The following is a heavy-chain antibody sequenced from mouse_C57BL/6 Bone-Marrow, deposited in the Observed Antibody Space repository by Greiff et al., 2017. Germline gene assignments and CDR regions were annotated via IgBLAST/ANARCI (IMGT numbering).Heavy chain of an antibody. Sequence: VQLQQSGAELARPGASVTLSCKASGYTFTSYGISWVKQRTGQGLEWIGEIYPRSGNTYYNEKFKGKATLTADKSSSTAYMELRSLTSEDSAVYFCARFYYDPSYWYFDVWGTGTTVTVSS. D-gene: IGHD2-4*01. V-gene: IGHV1-81*01. CDR2: IYPRSGNT. CDR1: GYTFTSYG. CDR3: ARFYYDPSYWYFDV. J-gene: IGHJ1*03.